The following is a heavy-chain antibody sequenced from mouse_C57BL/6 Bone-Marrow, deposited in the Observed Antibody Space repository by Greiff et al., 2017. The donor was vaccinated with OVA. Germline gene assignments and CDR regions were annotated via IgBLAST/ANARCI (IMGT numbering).Heavy chain of an antibody. V-gene: IGHV5-4*03. J-gene: IGHJ2*01. D-gene: IGHD4-1*01. CDR3: ARDITPNWALDY. CDR2: ISDGGSYT. CDR1: GFTFSSYA. Sequence: EVKLEESGGGLVKPGGSLKLSCAASGFTFSSYAMSWVRQTPEKRLEWVATISDGGSYTYYPDNVKGRFTISRDNAKNNLYLQMSHLKSEDTAMYYCARDITPNWALDYWGQGTTLTVSS.